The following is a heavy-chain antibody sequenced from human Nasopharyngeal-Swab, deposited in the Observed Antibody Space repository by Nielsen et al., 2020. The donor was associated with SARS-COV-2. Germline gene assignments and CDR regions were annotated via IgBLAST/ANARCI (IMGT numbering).Heavy chain of an antibody. D-gene: IGHD3-10*01. CDR2: ISYEGSKK. V-gene: IGHV3-30*03. CDR3: ARKDVFAYGVDAFDI. Sequence: GGSLRLSCTASGFSFNNYGMHWVRQAPGKGLEWVAVISYEGSKKYYAESVEGRFTISRDYSKSTLYLQMNSLRAEDTAVYYCARKDVFAYGVDAFDIWGQGTMVTVSS. CDR1: GFSFNNYG. J-gene: IGHJ3*02.